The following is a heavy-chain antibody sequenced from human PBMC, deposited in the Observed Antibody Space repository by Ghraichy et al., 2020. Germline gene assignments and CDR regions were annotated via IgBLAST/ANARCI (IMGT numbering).Heavy chain of an antibody. CDR3: ARLSSIRFLEWLFGY. J-gene: IGHJ4*02. D-gene: IGHD3-3*01. CDR1: GYTFTSYA. V-gene: IGHV1-3*01. CDR2: INAGNGNT. Sequence: ASVKVSCKASGYTFTSYAMHWVRQAPGQRLEWMGWINAGNGNTKYSQKFQGRVTITRDTSASTAYMELSSLRSEDTAVYYCARLSSIRFLEWLFGYWGQGTLVTVSS.